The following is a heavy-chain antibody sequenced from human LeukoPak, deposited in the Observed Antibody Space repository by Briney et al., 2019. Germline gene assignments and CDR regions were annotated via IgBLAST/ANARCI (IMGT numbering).Heavy chain of an antibody. CDR1: GYTFTSYA. Sequence: ASVKVSCKASGYTFTSYAMNWVRQAPGQGLEWMGWINPNTGNPTYAQGFTGRFVFSLDTSVSTAYLQITSLKAEDTAVYYCARAYQRLGGLSFPDQWGQGTLVTVSS. J-gene: IGHJ5*02. V-gene: IGHV7-4-1*02. CDR3: ARAYQRLGGLSFPDQ. D-gene: IGHD3-16*02. CDR2: INPNTGNP.